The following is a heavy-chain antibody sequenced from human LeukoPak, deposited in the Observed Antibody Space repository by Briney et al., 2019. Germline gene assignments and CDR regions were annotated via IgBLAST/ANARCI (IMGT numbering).Heavy chain of an antibody. V-gene: IGHV3-48*01. CDR1: GFIFSSYS. CDR3: ARRSGIAVAGAFY. CDR2: ISSGSVTI. Sequence: GGSLRLSCAASGFIFSSYSMNWVRQAPGKGLEWLSFISSGSVTIYYTDSVKGRFTISRDNSENTLYLQMNSLRAEDTAVYYCARRSGIAVAGAFYWGQGTLVTVSS. J-gene: IGHJ4*02. D-gene: IGHD6-19*01.